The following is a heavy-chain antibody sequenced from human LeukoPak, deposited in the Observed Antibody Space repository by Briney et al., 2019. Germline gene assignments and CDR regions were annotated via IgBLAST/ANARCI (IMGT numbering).Heavy chain of an antibody. V-gene: IGHV4-59*08. D-gene: IGHD3-10*01. CDR2: IHYTGIT. J-gene: IGHJ2*01. CDR1: GGSISGYY. CDR3: ARHITNSGSAFGL. Sequence: PSETLSLTCTVSGGSISGYYWGWIRQAPGKGLEWIAYIHYTGITNYNPSLRSRAAISVDTSTNQFSLKLTSVTAADTAMYYCARHITNSGSAFGLWGRGTLVTVSS.